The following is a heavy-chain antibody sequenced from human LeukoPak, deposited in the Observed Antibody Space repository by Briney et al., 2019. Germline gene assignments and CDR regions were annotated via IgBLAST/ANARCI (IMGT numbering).Heavy chain of an antibody. V-gene: IGHV3-23*01. J-gene: IGHJ4*02. CDR2: ILATRGNT. CDR1: GFTFTDYA. D-gene: IGHD6-13*01. CDR3: AKALYRSSPTFDY. Sequence: PGGSLRLSCAASGFTFTDYAMTWVRQAPGRGLEWVSAILATRGNTYYTDSVKGRFTVSRDNSRNTLYLQMDSLRTEDTAVYYCAKALYRSSPTFDYWGQGTLVTVSS.